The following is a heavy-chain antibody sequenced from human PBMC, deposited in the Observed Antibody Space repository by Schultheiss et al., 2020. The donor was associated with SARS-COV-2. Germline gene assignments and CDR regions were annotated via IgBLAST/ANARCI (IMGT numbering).Heavy chain of an antibody. V-gene: IGHV4-34*01. D-gene: IGHD3-16*01. Sequence: SETLSLTCAVYGGSFSGYYWSWIRQPPGKGLEWIGEINHSGSTNYNPSLKSRVTISVDKSKNQFSLNLRSVTAADTAVYYCAREGPYDYVWGSYGRLPFFWGQGTLVTVSS. CDR2: INHSGST. J-gene: IGHJ4*02. CDR1: GGSFSGYY. CDR3: AREGPYDYVWGSYGRLPFF.